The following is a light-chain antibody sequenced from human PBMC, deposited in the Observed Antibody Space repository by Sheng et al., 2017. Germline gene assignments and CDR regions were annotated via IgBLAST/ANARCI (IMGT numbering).Light chain of an antibody. V-gene: IGKV1-5*03. CDR1: QSISSW. Sequence: DIQMTQSPSTLSASVGDRVIITCRASQSISSWLAWYQQKPGKAPKLLIYKASSLESGVPSRFSGSGSGTEFTLTIRSLQPDDFATYYCQQYNSYSHTFGQGTKLEIK. J-gene: IGKJ2*01. CDR2: KAS. CDR3: QQYNSYSHT.